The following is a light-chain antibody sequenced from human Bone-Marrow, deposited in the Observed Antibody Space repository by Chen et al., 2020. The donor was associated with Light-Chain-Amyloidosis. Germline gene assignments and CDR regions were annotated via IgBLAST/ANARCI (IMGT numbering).Light chain of an antibody. CDR1: DLPTKY. CDR2: RDT. CDR3: QSADSSGTYEVI. Sequence: SYELTQPPSVSVSPGQTARITCSGDDLPTKYAYWYQQKPGQAPVLVIHRDTERPSGISERFSGSSSGTTATLTISGGQADDEADSHCQSADSSGTYEVIFGGGTKLTVL. V-gene: IGLV3-25*03. J-gene: IGLJ2*01.